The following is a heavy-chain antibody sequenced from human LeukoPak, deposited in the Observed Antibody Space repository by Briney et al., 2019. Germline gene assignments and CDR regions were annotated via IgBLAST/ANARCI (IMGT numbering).Heavy chain of an antibody. CDR1: GFTFSSYG. J-gene: IGHJ4*02. CDR2: ISYDGSNK. CDR3: AKDALKSASSGYYRYYFDY. V-gene: IGHV3-30*18. D-gene: IGHD3-22*01. Sequence: PGGSLRLSCAASGFTFSSYGMHWVRQAPGKGLEWVAVISYDGSNKYYADSVKGRFTISRDNSKNTLYLQMNSLRAEDTAVYYCAKDALKSASSGYYRYYFDYWGQGTLVTVSS.